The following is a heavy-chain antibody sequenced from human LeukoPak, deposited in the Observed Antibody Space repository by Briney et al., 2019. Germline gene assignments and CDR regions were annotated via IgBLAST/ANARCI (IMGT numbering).Heavy chain of an antibody. D-gene: IGHD2-2*01. Sequence: GGSLRLSCAASGFTFSSYWMSWVRQAPGKGLEWLSSISASSSNIDYADSIKGRFTISRDNAKKSLYLHMNSLRAEDTAIYYCTRDSYCSSTTCYRGHFDSWGQGTLVTVSS. CDR3: TRDSYCSSTTCYRGHFDS. V-gene: IGHV3-21*01. CDR2: ISASSSNI. J-gene: IGHJ4*02. CDR1: GFTFSSYW.